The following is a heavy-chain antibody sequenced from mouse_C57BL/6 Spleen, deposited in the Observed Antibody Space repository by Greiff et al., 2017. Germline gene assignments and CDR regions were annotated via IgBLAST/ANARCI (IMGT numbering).Heavy chain of an antibody. D-gene: IGHD4-1*01. J-gene: IGHJ4*01. CDR1: GYTFTNYW. Sequence: QVQLQQSGAELVRPGTSVKMSCKASGYTFTNYWIGWAKQRPGHGLEWIGDIYPGGGYTNYNEQFKGKATLTADKSSSTAYMQFSSLTSEDSAIYCCARYRLGRGYDMDYWGQGTSVTVSS. CDR3: ARYRLGRGYDMDY. V-gene: IGHV1-63*01. CDR2: IYPGGGYT.